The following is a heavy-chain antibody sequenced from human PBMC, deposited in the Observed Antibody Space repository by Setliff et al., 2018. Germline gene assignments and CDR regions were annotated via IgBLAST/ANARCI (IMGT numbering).Heavy chain of an antibody. CDR1: GFTFGDYA. J-gene: IGHJ6*02. D-gene: IGHD6-13*01. CDR2: IRSKAYGGTT. CDR3: TRVGRQLVYYYYGMDV. Sequence: PGGSLRLSCTASGFTFGDYAMSWVRQAPGKGLEWVGFIRSKAYGGTTEYAASVKGRFTISRDDSKSSAYLQMNSLKTEDTAVYYCTRVGRQLVYYYYGMDVWGQGTTVTVSS. V-gene: IGHV3-49*04.